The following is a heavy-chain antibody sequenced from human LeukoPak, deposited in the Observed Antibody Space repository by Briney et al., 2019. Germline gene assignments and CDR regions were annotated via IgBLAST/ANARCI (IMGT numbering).Heavy chain of an antibody. CDR2: IFQSGST. CDR1: GGSISSGDYS. J-gene: IGHJ5*02. CDR3: ARVGSDWNDVRYNWFDP. V-gene: IGHV4-30-2*01. D-gene: IGHD1-1*01. Sequence: SETLSLTCAVSGGSISSGDYSWSWIRQPPGKGLEWIGYIFQSGSTYYNPSLKSRVTIPVDRSKNQFSLKLSSVTAADTAVYYCARVGSDWNDVRYNWFDPWGQGTLVTVSS.